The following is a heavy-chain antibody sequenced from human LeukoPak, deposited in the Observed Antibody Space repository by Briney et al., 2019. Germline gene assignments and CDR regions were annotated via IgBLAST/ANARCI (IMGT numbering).Heavy chain of an antibody. J-gene: IGHJ5*02. CDR3: ATVGLTPPFDP. D-gene: IGHD3/OR15-3a*01. Sequence: ASVKVSCKASGYTFTSYYMHWVRQAPGQGLEWMGIINPSGGSTSYAQKFQGRVAMTRDTSTSTVYMELSSLRSEDTAVYYCATVGLTPPFDPWGQGTLVTVSS. CDR1: GYTFTSYY. CDR2: INPSGGST. V-gene: IGHV1-46*01.